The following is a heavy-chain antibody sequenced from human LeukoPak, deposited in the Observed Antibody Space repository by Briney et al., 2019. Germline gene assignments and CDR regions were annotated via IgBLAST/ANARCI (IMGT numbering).Heavy chain of an antibody. CDR3: ARDFAAAVG. J-gene: IGHJ4*02. D-gene: IGHD6-13*01. CDR2: IKQDGSEA. CDR1: XW. V-gene: IGHV3-7*01. Sequence: XWMSWVXQPPGKGLEWVANIKQDGSEAYYVDSVRGRFIVSRDNAKNSVFLQMNSLRAEDTAVYYCARDFAAAVGWGQGTLVTVSS.